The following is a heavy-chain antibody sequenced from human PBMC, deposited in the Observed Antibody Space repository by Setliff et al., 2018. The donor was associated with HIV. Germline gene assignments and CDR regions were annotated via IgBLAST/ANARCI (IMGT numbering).Heavy chain of an antibody. CDR1: GDTFNNYG. CDR3: ARTSGDAYNYEGAFDV. V-gene: IGHV1-69*05. D-gene: IGHD5-12*01. J-gene: IGHJ3*01. Sequence: SVKVSCKVSGDTFNNYGLNWVRQAPGQGLEWMGGIIPIFKSTDYAQKFQGRVTITTDESTSTAYMDLSSLKSEDTAIYYCARTSGDAYNYEGAFDVWGQGTLVT. CDR2: IIPIFKST.